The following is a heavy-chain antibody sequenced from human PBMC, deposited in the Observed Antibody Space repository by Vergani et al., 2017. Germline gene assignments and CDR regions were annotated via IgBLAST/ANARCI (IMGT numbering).Heavy chain of an antibody. Sequence: EVQLVESGGGLVQPGGSLRLSCAASGFTVSSNYMSWVRQAPGKGLEWVSVIYSGGSTYYADSVKGRFTISRHNSKNKLYLQMNSLRAEDTAVYYWTRGRFGELLHYWGQGTLVTVSS. CDR2: IYSGGST. D-gene: IGHD3-10*01. CDR3: TRGRFGELLHY. CDR1: GFTVSSNY. V-gene: IGHV3-53*04. J-gene: IGHJ4*02.